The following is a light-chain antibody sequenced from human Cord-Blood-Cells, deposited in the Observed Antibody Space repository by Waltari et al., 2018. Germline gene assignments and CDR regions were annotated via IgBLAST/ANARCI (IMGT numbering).Light chain of an antibody. J-gene: IGLJ2*01. CDR2: EVS. CDR3: SSYAGSNNLV. CDR1: TSDGGGYNY. Sequence: QSALTQPPSASGSPGQSVTISCTGTTSDGGGYNYVSWYPQHPGKAPKLMIYEVSKRPSGVPDRFSGSKSGNTASLTVSGLQAEDEADYYCSSYAGSNNLVFGGGTKLTVL. V-gene: IGLV2-8*01.